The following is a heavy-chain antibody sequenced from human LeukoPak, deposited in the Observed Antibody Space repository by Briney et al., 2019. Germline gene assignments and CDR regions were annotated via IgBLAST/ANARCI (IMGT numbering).Heavy chain of an antibody. J-gene: IGHJ6*02. Sequence: GGSLRLSCAASGFTFSTYSMNWVRQAPGKGLERISYISSNSRTIYYAGSVKGRLIVSRDNAKNSLDLHMNTLRAEDTAVYYCARGRGNYFYGMDVWGQGTTVTVSS. CDR1: GFTFSTYS. CDR3: ARGRGNYFYGMDV. CDR2: ISSNSRTI. D-gene: IGHD3-10*01. V-gene: IGHV3-48*01.